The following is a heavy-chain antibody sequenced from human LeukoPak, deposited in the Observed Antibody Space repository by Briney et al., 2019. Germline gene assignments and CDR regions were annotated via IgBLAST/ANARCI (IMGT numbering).Heavy chain of an antibody. CDR2: ISYDGSNK. CDR3: AKEVSGSYYVYYYYYYGMDV. CDR1: GFTFSSYD. Sequence: GGSLRLSCAASGFTFSSYDMSWVRQAPGKGLEWVAVISYDGSNKYYADSVKGRFTISRDNSKNTLYLQMNSLRAEDTAVYYCAKEVSGSYYVYYYYYYGMDVWGQGTTVTVSS. J-gene: IGHJ6*02. D-gene: IGHD1-26*01. V-gene: IGHV3-30*18.